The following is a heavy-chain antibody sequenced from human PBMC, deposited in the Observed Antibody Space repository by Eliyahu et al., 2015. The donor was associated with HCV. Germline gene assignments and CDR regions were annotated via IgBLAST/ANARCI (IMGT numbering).Heavy chain of an antibody. J-gene: IGHJ6*02. D-gene: IGHD3-9*01. Sequence: EVQLVESGGGXVQPGGSLRLSCAASGFTFSSYDMXWVRQATGKGLEWVSAIGTAGDTYXPGSVKGRFTIXRENAKNSLYLQMNSLRAEDTAVYYCARVGRRYFDWFDGMDVWGQGTTVTVSS. CDR2: IGTAGDT. CDR3: ARVGRRYFDWFDGMDV. CDR1: GFTFSSYD. V-gene: IGHV3-13*01.